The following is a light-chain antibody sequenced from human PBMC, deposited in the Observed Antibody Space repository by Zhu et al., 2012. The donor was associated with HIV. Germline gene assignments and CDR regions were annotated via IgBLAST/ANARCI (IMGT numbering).Light chain of an antibody. J-gene: IGKJ5*01. CDR1: QTISNF. CDR3: QQTYSVLIT. V-gene: IGKV1-39*01. Sequence: DFQLTQSPFSLSASVGDRVSISCRAGQTISNFLNWYQQKPGKAPKLLISGASSLQSGVPSRFAGRASGTNFTLTIANLQPEDFATYYCQQTYSVLITFGQGTRLDIK. CDR2: GAS.